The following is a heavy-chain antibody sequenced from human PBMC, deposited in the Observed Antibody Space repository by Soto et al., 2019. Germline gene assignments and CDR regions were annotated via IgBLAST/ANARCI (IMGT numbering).Heavy chain of an antibody. D-gene: IGHD3-10*01. Sequence: EVQLLESGGGLVQPGGSLVLSCAASRFTFSSYAMSWVRQAPGKGLEWVSSISGGGNDAYYADSVKGRFTISRDNSQNTLNLQMSSLRSDDTAFYSCARGVYCSGNYYTGPSAFDIWGQGTLVIVSS. CDR3: ARGVYCSGNYYTGPSAFDI. CDR1: RFTFSSYA. V-gene: IGHV3-23*01. CDR2: ISGGGNDA. J-gene: IGHJ3*02.